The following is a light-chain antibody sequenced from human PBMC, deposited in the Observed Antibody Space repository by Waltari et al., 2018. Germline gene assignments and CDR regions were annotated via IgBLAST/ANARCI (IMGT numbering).Light chain of an antibody. J-gene: IGLJ2*01. CDR3: AAWDDSLGGPYVI. CDR2: SND. CDR1: SSNIGRDE. V-gene: IGLV1-44*01. Sequence: QPVLTQPPSASGTPGPRLTISCSGSSSNIGRDEVNWYGHLPGTAPKLLSYSNDRRPSGVPDRFSGSKSGTSASLAISGLQSEDEADYYCAAWDDSLGGPYVIFGGGTKLTVL.